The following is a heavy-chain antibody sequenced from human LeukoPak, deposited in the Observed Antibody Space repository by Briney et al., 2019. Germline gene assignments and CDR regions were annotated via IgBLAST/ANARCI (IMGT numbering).Heavy chain of an antibody. CDR3: ARDSRPYSSGWYGDTNETPHDAFDI. J-gene: IGHJ3*02. V-gene: IGHV1-46*01. CDR1: GYTFTSYY. CDR2: INPSGGST. D-gene: IGHD6-19*01. Sequence: ASVKVSCKASGYTFTSYYMHWVRQAPGQGLEWMGIINPSGGSTSYAQKFQGRVTMTRDTSTSTVYMELSSLRSEDTAVYYCARDSRPYSSGWYGDTNETPHDAFDIWGQGTMVTVSS.